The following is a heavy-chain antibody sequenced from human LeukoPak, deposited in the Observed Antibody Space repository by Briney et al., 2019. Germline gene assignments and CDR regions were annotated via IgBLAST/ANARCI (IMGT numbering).Heavy chain of an antibody. CDR2: IRYGGSKN. Sequence: AGSLRLSCAASGFNFSSNGMPWVRQAPGKGLEWVAFIRYGGSKNFYGASVRRRPTISSANSKSTLYMQMNSMTDEKTAEYCCARDFDDVNSDYYYIPDYWGQGMLVTVSS. J-gene: IGHJ4*02. D-gene: IGHD3-22*01. CDR1: GFNFSSNG. CDR3: ARDFDDVNSDYYYIPDY. V-gene: IGHV3-30*02.